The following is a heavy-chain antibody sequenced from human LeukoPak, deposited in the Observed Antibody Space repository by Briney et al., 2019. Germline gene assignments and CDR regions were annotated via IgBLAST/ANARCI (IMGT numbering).Heavy chain of an antibody. CDR3: ARDCCASGSYDF. D-gene: IGHD3-10*01. V-gene: IGHV3-7*04. CDR1: GFTFRSYW. J-gene: IGHJ4*02. Sequence: PGGSLRLSCAASGFTFRSYWMGCVPQAPGKGLEWVANIKPDETEKYYVDSVKGRFTISRDNAKNSVYLHMNSLRAEGTGVYYCARDCCASGSYDFWGQGTLVSVSS. CDR2: IKPDETEK.